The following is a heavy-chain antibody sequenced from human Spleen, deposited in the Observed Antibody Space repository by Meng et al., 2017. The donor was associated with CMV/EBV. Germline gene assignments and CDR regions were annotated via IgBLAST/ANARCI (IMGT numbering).Heavy chain of an antibody. J-gene: IGHJ6*02. V-gene: IGHV1-69*04. CDR3: AREAHSYSSSSLQPLGYYYYGMDV. Sequence: SVKVSCKASGGTFSSYTISWVRQAPGQGLEWMGRIIPILGIANYAQKFQGRVTITADKSTSTAYMELSSLRSEDTAVYYCAREAHSYSSSSLQPLGYYYYGMDVWGQGTTVTV. CDR2: IIPILGIA. CDR1: GGTFSSYT. D-gene: IGHD6-6*01.